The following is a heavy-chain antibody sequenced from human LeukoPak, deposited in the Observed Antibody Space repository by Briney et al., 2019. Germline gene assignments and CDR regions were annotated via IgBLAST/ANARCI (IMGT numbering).Heavy chain of an antibody. CDR2: ISGSGGIT. Sequence: GGSLRLACAASGFTFSSYDMIWVRQAPGKGLDRVSDISGSGGITNYADSVKGRFIISRDSSKETPDLQMNSLRVEDTAVYYCAKLGSSWYYFDYWGQGTLVTVSS. D-gene: IGHD6-13*01. CDR3: AKLGSSWYYFDY. J-gene: IGHJ4*02. V-gene: IGHV3-23*01. CDR1: GFTFSSYD.